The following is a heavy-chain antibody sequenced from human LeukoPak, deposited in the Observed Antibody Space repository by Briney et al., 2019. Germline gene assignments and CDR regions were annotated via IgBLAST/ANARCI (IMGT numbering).Heavy chain of an antibody. J-gene: IGHJ4*02. Sequence: GGSLRLSCAASGFTFSNSAMSWVRQAPGKGLEWVSTLSGSGITTYYADSVKGRFTISRDNSKSTLYLQMNSLTAEDTAVYYCGTLGVMWEIDYWGQGTLVTVS. CDR3: GTLGVMWEIDY. D-gene: IGHD1-26*01. CDR1: GFTFSNSA. V-gene: IGHV3-23*01. CDR2: LSGSGITT.